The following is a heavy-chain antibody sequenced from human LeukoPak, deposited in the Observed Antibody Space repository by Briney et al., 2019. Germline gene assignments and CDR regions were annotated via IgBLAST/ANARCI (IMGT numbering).Heavy chain of an antibody. V-gene: IGHV3-23*01. CDR1: GFTFSSYA. J-gene: IGHJ4*02. D-gene: IGHD2-2*01. CDR2: ISGSGGST. Sequence: PGGSLRLSCAASGFTFSSYAMSWVRQAPGKGLEWVSAISGSGGSTYYADSVKGRFTISRDNSKNTLYLQMNSLRAEDTAVYYCANLLGYCSSTSCWGNSYYFDYWGQGTLVTVSS. CDR3: ANLLGYCSSTSCWGNSYYFDY.